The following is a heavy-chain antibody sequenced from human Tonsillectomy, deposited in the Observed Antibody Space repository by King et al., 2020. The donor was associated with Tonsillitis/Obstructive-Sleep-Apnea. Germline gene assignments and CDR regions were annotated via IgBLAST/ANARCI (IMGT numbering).Heavy chain of an antibody. CDR1: GFTFSNAW. V-gene: IGHV3-15*01. CDR2: ITSKTDGGTT. CDR3: TLRDYV. D-gene: IGHD4-17*01. Sequence: VQLVESGGGLVKPGGSLRLSCAASGFTFSNAWMSWVRQAPGKGLEWVGRITSKTDGGTTDDAAPVKGRFTISRDDTKNTLYLQMNSLKTEDTAVYYCTLRDYVWGQGTLVTVSS. J-gene: IGHJ4*02.